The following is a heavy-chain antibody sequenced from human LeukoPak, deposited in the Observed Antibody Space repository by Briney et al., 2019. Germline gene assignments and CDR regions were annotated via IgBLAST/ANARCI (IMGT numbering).Heavy chain of an antibody. V-gene: IGHV3-13*01. CDR3: ARARQLALFDY. CDR2: IGTAGDT. CDR1: GFTFSSYD. J-gene: IGHJ4*02. Sequence: PGGSLRLPCAASGFTFSSYDMHWVRQATGKGLEWVSAIGTAGDTYYPGSVKGRFTISRENAKNSLYLQMNSLRAGDTAVYYCARARQLALFDYWGQGTLVTVS. D-gene: IGHD6-6*01.